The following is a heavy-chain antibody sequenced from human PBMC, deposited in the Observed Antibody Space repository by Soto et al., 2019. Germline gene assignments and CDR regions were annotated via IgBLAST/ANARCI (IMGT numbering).Heavy chain of an antibody. CDR3: AKHADTLEWFRTLLSGYYYGMDV. CDR1: GFTFSSYA. CDR2: ISGSGGST. D-gene: IGHD3-3*01. J-gene: IGHJ6*02. Sequence: GGSLRLSCAASGFTFSSYAMSWVRQAPGRGLEWVSAISGSGGSTYYADSVKGRFTISRDNSKNTLYLQMNSLRAEDTAVYYCAKHADTLEWFRTLLSGYYYGMDVWGQGTTVTVSS. V-gene: IGHV3-23*01.